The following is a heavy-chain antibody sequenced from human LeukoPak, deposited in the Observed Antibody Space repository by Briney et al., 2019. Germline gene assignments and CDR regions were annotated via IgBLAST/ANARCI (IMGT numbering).Heavy chain of an antibody. CDR2: ISYSGST. V-gene: IGHV4-39*01. D-gene: IGHD5-24*01. Sequence: SETLSLTCAVSGGSISSRPDAWGWIRQPPGKGLEYIGSISYSGSTHHNPSLRSRVTLSVDTSNNQFSLKLSSVTAADTALYYCAGHLPQEDGTKRGFDHWGQGTLVTVSS. J-gene: IGHJ4*02. CDR3: AGHLPQEDGTKRGFDH. CDR1: GGSISSRPDA.